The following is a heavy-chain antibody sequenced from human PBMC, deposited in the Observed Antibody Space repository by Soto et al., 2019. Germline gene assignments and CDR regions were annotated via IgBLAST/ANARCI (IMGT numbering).Heavy chain of an antibody. Sequence: ASVKVSCKASGYTFTGYYMHWVRQAPGQGLEWMGWINPNSGGTNYAQKFQGWVTMTRDTSISTAYMELSRLRSDDTAVYYCAREIAVAGTGGWFDPWGQGTLVTVSS. CDR3: AREIAVAGTGGWFDP. CDR2: INPNSGGT. CDR1: GYTFTGYY. V-gene: IGHV1-2*04. J-gene: IGHJ5*02. D-gene: IGHD6-19*01.